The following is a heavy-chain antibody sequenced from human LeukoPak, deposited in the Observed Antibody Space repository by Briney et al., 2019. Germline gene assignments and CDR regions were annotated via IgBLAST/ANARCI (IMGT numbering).Heavy chain of an antibody. Sequence: PGGSLRLSCAASGFTFSSYAMSWVRQAPGKGLEWVSAISGSGGSTYYADSVKGRFTISRDNSKNTLYLQMNSLRAEDTAVYYCAKDKEIGYYDSSGSLYYYWGQGTLVTVSS. CDR3: AKDKEIGYYDSSGSLYYY. CDR1: GFTFSSYA. V-gene: IGHV3-23*01. D-gene: IGHD3-22*01. J-gene: IGHJ4*02. CDR2: ISGSGGST.